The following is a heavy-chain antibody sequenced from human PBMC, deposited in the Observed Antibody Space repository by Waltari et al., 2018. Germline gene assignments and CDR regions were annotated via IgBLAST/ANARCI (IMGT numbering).Heavy chain of an antibody. J-gene: IGHJ4*02. CDR2: IKQDGSEK. D-gene: IGHD5-12*01. CDR3: ASWYSGYDYLVY. V-gene: IGHV3-7*01. Sequence: EVQLVESGGGLVQPGGSLRLSCAASGFTFSSYWMSWVSQAPGKGLEWVANIKQDGSEKYYVDSVKGRFTISRDNAKNSLYLQMNSLRAEDTAVYYCASWYSGYDYLVYWGQGTLVTVSS. CDR1: GFTFSSYW.